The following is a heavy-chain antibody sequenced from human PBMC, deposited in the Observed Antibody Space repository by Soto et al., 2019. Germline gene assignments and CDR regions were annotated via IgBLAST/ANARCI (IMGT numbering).Heavy chain of an antibody. J-gene: IGHJ4*02. Sequence: VQLVESGGGLVQPGGSLRLSCAASGFTFSSYWMHWVRQAPGKGLVWVSRINSDGSSTSYADSVKGRFTISRDNAKNTLYLQMNSLRAEDTAVYYCARGAAAAGDYFDYWGQGTLVTVSS. CDR2: INSDGSST. D-gene: IGHD6-13*01. CDR1: GFTFSSYW. CDR3: ARGAAAAGDYFDY. V-gene: IGHV3-74*01.